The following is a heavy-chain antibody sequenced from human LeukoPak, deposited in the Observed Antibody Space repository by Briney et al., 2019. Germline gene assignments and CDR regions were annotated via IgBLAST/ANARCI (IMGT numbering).Heavy chain of an antibody. D-gene: IGHD6-6*01. V-gene: IGHV3-23*01. CDR3: AKDVWAVRPNYFDY. J-gene: IGHJ4*02. CDR2: ISGSGGIT. Sequence: GESLRLSCVASGFTFSNYAMNWVRQPPGKGLELVSVISGSGGITYYADPVKARFTISRDNSKNTLYLQMTSLRAEDTAVYYCAKDVWAVRPNYFDYWGQGTLVTVSS. CDR1: GFTFSNYA.